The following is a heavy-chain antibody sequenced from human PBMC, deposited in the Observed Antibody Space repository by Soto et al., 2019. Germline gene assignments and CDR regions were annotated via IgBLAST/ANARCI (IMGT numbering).Heavy chain of an antibody. J-gene: IGHJ4*02. D-gene: IGHD4-17*01. CDR3: ARGRMTTVTTIDY. Sequence: ASETLSLTCTVSGGSVSSGSYYWSWIRQPPGKGLEWIGYIYYSGSTNYNPSLKSRVTISVDTSKNQFSLKLSSVTAADTAVYYCARGRMTTVTTIDYWGQGTLVTVSS. V-gene: IGHV4-61*01. CDR2: IYYSGST. CDR1: GGSVSSGSYY.